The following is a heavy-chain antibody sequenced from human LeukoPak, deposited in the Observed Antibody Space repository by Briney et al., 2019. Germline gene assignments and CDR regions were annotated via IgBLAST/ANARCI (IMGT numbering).Heavy chain of an antibody. CDR2: ISSNGGST. V-gene: IGHV3-64*01. CDR1: GFTFSSYG. D-gene: IGHD4-23*01. J-gene: IGHJ4*02. Sequence: GGSLRLSCAASGFTFSSYGMQWVRQAPGKGLEYVSAISSNGGSTYYANSVKGRFTISRDNSKNTLYLQMGSLRAEDMAVYYCARDLYGGNSGGDYWGQGTLVTVSS. CDR3: ARDLYGGNSGGDY.